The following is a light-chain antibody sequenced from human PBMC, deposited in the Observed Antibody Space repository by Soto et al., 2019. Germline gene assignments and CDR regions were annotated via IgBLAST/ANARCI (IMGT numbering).Light chain of an antibody. Sequence: QSALTQPASVSGSPGQSITISCTGTSSDIGFYDYVSWYQQHPAKAPKLMIYEVSNRPSGVSNRFSGSKSGNTASLTISGLQPEDEADYYCSSYTTSSPRVFGGGTKLTVL. CDR3: SSYTTSSPRV. J-gene: IGLJ2*01. CDR1: SSDIGFYDY. V-gene: IGLV2-14*01. CDR2: EVS.